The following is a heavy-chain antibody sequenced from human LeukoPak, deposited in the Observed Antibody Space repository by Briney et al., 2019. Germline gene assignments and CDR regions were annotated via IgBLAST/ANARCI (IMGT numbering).Heavy chain of an antibody. Sequence: GASVKVSCKASGYTFTGYYMHWVRQAPGQGLEWMGWINPNSGGTNYAQKFQGRVTMTRDTSISTAYMELSRLRSDDTAVYYCAKNHDSNAYHTDDAFDIWGQGTMVTVSS. CDR2: INPNSGGT. J-gene: IGHJ3*02. V-gene: IGHV1-2*02. D-gene: IGHD3-16*01. CDR1: GYTFTGYY. CDR3: AKNHDSNAYHTDDAFDI.